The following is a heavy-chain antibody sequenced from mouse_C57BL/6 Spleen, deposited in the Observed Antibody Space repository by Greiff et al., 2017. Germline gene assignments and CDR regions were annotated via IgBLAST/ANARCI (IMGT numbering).Heavy chain of an antibody. CDR3: ARGPAWDRYFDV. D-gene: IGHD4-1*01. CDR2: INPNNGGT. Sequence: VHVKQSGPELVKPGASVKMSCKASGYTFTDYNMHWVKQSHGKSLEWIGYINPNNGGTSYNQKFKGKATLTVNKSSSTAYMELRSLTSEDSAVYYCARGPAWDRYFDVWGTGTTVTVSS. V-gene: IGHV1-22*01. J-gene: IGHJ1*03. CDR1: GYTFTDYN.